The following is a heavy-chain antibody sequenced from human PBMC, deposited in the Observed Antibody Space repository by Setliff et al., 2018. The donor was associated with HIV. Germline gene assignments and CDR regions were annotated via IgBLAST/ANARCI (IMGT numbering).Heavy chain of an antibody. CDR2: INTYTGNP. CDR3: ARDGYYYDSSGHLAYYLDY. D-gene: IGHD3-22*01. V-gene: IGHV7-4-1*02. Sequence: GASVKVSCKASGYTFTSYGMNWLRQAPGQGLEWMGWINTYTGNPTYAQDFKGRFVFSLDTSVSTAYLQISSLKAEDIAVYYCARDGYYYDSSGHLAYYLDYWGQGTLVTVSS. J-gene: IGHJ4*02. CDR1: GYTFTSYG.